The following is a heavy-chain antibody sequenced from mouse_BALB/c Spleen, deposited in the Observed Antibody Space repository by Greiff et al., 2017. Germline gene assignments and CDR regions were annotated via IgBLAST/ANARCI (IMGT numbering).Heavy chain of an antibody. Sequence: VQLQQSGAELVKPGASVKLSCKASGYTFTSYYMYWVKQRPGQGLEWIGEINPSNGGTNFNEKFKSKATLTVDKSSSTAYMQLSSLTSEDSAVYYCTREAAYYGFYFDYWGQGTTLTVSS. CDR1: GYTFTSYY. CDR2: INPSNGGT. V-gene: IGHV1S81*02. CDR3: TREAAYYGFYFDY. J-gene: IGHJ2*01. D-gene: IGHD1-1*01.